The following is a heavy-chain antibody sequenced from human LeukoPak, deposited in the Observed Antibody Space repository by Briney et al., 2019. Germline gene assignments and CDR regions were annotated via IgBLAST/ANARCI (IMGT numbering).Heavy chain of an antibody. Sequence: SETLSLTCAVYGGSFSGYYWSWIRQPPGKGLEWIGEINHSGSTNYNPSLKSRVTISVDTSKNQFSLKLSSVTAADTAVYYCARGFRPQLLWFGELYPCYFDYWGQGTLVTVSS. D-gene: IGHD3-10*01. V-gene: IGHV4-34*01. J-gene: IGHJ4*02. CDR2: INHSGST. CDR1: GGSFSGYY. CDR3: ARGFRPQLLWFGELYPCYFDY.